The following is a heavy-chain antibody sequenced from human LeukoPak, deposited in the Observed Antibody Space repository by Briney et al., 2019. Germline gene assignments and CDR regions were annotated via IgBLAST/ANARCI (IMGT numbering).Heavy chain of an antibody. D-gene: IGHD3-16*01. V-gene: IGHV1-24*01. CDR2: FDPEDGET. J-gene: IGHJ3*02. CDR3: ATGYLVWGHAFDI. CDR1: GYTLTELS. Sequence: ASVKVSCKVSGYTLTELSMHWVRQAPGKGLEWMGGFDPEDGETIYAQKFQGRVTMTEDTSTDAAYMELSSLRSEDTAVYYCATGYLVWGHAFDIWGQGTMVTVSS.